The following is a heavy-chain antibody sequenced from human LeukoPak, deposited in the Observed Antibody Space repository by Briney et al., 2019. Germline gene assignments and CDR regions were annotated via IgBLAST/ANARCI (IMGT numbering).Heavy chain of an antibody. CDR1: GGSISSGSYY. CDR3: ATRGGGLAEGVTDGDYFDY. V-gene: IGHV4-61*02. CDR2: IYTSGST. J-gene: IGHJ4*02. Sequence: SQTLSLTCTVSGGSISSGSYYWSWIRQPAGKGLEWIGRIYTSGSTNYNPSLKSRVTISVDTSKNQFSLKLSSVTAAYTAVYYCATRGGGLAEGVTDGDYFDYWGQGTLVTVSS. D-gene: IGHD3-10*01.